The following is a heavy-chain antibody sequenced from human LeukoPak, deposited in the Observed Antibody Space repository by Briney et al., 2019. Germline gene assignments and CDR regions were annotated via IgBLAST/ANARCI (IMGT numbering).Heavy chain of an antibody. CDR3: AKLPLAPHYYYYGMDV. D-gene: IGHD6-13*01. CDR1: GFTFSSYA. V-gene: IGHV3-23*01. Sequence: GGSLRLSCAASGFTFSSYAMSWVRQAPGKGLEWVSTISGSGGSTYYADSVKGRFTISRDNSKNTLYLQMSSLRAEDTAVYYCAKLPLAPHYYYYGMDVWGQGTTVTVSS. J-gene: IGHJ6*02. CDR2: ISGSGGST.